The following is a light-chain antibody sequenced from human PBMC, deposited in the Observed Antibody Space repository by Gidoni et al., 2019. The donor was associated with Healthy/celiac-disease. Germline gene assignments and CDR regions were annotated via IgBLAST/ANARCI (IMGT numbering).Light chain of an antibody. CDR2: GNS. CDR3: QSYDSSLSGSV. J-gene: IGLJ2*01. V-gene: IGLV1-40*01. Sequence: QSVLTQPPSVSGAPGQRVTISCTGSSSNIGAGYDVHWYQQLPGTAPKLLIYGNSKRPSGVPDRFSGSKSGTSASLAITGLQAEDVADYYCQSYDSSLSGSVFGGGTKLTVL. CDR1: SSNIGAGYD.